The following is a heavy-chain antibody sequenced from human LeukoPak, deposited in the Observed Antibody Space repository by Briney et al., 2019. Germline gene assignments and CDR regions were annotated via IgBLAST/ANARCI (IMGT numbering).Heavy chain of an antibody. CDR1: DGSFSGYF. CDR3: TRGLTIDY. J-gene: IGHJ4*02. CDR2: IYHTGNA. V-gene: IGHV4-34*01. Sequence: SETLSLTCAVYDGSFSGYFWSWIRQPPGKGLEWIGEIYHTGNAMYDPSLKSRVTISLDTSKMHFSLNLTSVTAADTAVYYCTRGLTIDYGGQGTLVTVSS.